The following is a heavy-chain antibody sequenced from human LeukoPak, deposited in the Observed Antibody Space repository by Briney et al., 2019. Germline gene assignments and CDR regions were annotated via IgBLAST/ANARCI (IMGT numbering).Heavy chain of an antibody. CDR2: IIGSGGST. D-gene: IGHD3-3*01. Sequence: GGSLRLSCAASGFTFSSYAMSWVRQAPGKGLEWVSAIIGSGGSTYYADSVKGRFTISRDNSKNTLYLQMNGLRPEDTAFYYCAKHPHYDAKYYYYYMDVWGKGTTVTVSS. CDR1: GFTFSSYA. CDR3: AKHPHYDAKYYYYYMDV. V-gene: IGHV3-23*01. J-gene: IGHJ6*03.